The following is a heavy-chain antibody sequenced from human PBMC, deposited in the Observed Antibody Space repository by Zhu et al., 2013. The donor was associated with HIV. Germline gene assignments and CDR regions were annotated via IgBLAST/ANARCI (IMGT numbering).Heavy chain of an antibody. CDR2: VFHVGTT. CDR3: ARYGITGNYGFDS. J-gene: IGHJ4*02. Sequence: QVQLQESGPGLVKPSETLSLTCAVSGYSIRSGYFWGWIRQPPGKGLEWIGSVFHVGTTFYTPSLKGRLTISLDTSKNQFSLNMNSVTAADTAVYYCARYGITGNYGFDSWGQGTLVTVSS. D-gene: IGHD1-20*01. V-gene: IGHV4-38-2*01. CDR1: GYSIRSGYF.